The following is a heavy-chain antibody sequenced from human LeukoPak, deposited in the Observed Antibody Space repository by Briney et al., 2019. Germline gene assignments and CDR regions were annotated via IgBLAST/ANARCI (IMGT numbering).Heavy chain of an antibody. CDR1: GFTFSSNW. D-gene: IGHD6-19*01. J-gene: IGHJ5*01. CDR3: ATAVSVAGDS. CDR2: ISPDGSET. V-gene: IGHV3-7*01. Sequence: PGGSLRLPCAASGFTFSSNWMSWFRQAPGKGLEWVAHISPDGSETYYVDSVKGRFTISRDNAKNSVSLQMYSLRVEDTAVYYCATAVSVAGDSWGQGTPVTVSS.